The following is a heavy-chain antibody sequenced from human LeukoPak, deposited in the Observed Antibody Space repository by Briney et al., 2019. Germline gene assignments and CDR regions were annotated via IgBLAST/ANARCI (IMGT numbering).Heavy chain of an antibody. Sequence: SQTLSLTCTVSGGSISSGGYYWNWIRQHPGKGLEWIGYIYYSGSTYYNPSLKSRVTISVDTSKNQFSLKLSSVTAADTAVYYCARESAAYCGGDCSHPDYWGQGTLVTVFS. CDR1: GGSISSGGYY. J-gene: IGHJ4*02. CDR3: ARESAAYCGGDCSHPDY. D-gene: IGHD2-21*02. V-gene: IGHV4-31*03. CDR2: IYYSGST.